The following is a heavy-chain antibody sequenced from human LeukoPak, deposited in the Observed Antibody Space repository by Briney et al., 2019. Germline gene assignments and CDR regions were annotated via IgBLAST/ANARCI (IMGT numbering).Heavy chain of an antibody. D-gene: IGHD2-8*01. V-gene: IGHV4-4*07. CDR1: GGSISSYY. CDR3: ARDHATYCTNGVCYTGDY. CDR2: IYTSGST. J-gene: IGHJ4*02. Sequence: SETLSLTCTVSGGSISSYYWSWIRQPAGKGLEWIGRIYTSGSTNYNPSLKSRVTMSVDTSKNQFSLKLGSVTAADTAVYYCARDHATYCTNGVCYTGDYWGQGTLVTVSS.